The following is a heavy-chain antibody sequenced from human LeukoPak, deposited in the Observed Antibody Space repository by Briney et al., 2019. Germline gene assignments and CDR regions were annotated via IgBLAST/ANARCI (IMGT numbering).Heavy chain of an antibody. J-gene: IGHJ3*02. D-gene: IGHD6-6*01. V-gene: IGHV3-43*02. CDR3: AREGSDSDAFDI. CDR2: ISGNGANT. CDR1: GFTFDDYA. Sequence: GGSLRLSCAASGFTFDDYAMHWVRQAPGKGLEWVSLISGNGANTYFGDSVKGRFTISRDNRKKSLYLQMDSLRTEDTAVYYCAREGSDSDAFDIWGQGTMVTVSS.